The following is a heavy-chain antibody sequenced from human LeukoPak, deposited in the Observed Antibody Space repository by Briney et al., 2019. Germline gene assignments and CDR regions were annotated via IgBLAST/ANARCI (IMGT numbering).Heavy chain of an antibody. V-gene: IGHV3-74*01. J-gene: IGHJ4*02. CDR1: GFTFGNYW. CDR2: INRDGSIT. D-gene: IGHD3-10*01. Sequence: PGGSLRLSCAASGFTFGNYWLHWVRQAPGKGLVWVSRINRDGSITKYADSVKGRFTVSRDNAKNTLDLQMNSLRAEDTAVYYCARDKKGGESSEIDYWGQGTLVTVSS. CDR3: ARDKKGGESSEIDY.